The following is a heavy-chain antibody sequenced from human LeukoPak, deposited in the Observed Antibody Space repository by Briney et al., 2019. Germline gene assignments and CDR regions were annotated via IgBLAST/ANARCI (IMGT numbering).Heavy chain of an antibody. CDR1: GYSISSGYF. Sequence: SETLSLTCTVSGYSISSGYFWGWIRQPPGKGLEWIGSIYHSGSTYYNPSLKSRVTISVDTSKNQFSLKLSSVTAADTAVYYCARVAAPGMDVWGKGTTVTVSS. CDR3: ARVAAPGMDV. V-gene: IGHV4-38-2*02. D-gene: IGHD6-13*01. CDR2: IYHSGST. J-gene: IGHJ6*03.